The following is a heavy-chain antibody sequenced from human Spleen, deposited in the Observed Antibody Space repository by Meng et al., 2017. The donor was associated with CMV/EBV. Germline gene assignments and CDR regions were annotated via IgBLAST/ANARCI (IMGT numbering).Heavy chain of an antibody. D-gene: IGHD6-6*01. Sequence: GGSLRLSCAASGFTFTSYAMNWVRQAPGKGLEWVADLSGSGISTYYADSVKGRFTISRDNSKNQVVLTMTNMDPVDTATYYCARIRGAARHYYYYGMDVWGQGTTVTVSS. CDR3: ARIRGAARHYYYYGMDV. J-gene: IGHJ6*02. CDR1: GFTFTSYA. V-gene: IGHV3-23*01. CDR2: LSGSGIST.